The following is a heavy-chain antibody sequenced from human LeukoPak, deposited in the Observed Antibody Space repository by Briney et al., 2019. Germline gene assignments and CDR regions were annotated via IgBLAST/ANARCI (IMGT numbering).Heavy chain of an antibody. D-gene: IGHD6-13*01. V-gene: IGHV4-39*07. Sequence: SETLSLTCTVSGGSISSSSYYWGWIRQPPGKGLEWIGSIYYSGSTYYNPSLKSRVTISVDTSKNQFSLKLNSVTAADTALYYCVRDERTFSSSWSPFDYWGQGTLVTVSS. J-gene: IGHJ4*02. CDR3: VRDERTFSSSWSPFDY. CDR2: IYYSGST. CDR1: GGSISSSSYY.